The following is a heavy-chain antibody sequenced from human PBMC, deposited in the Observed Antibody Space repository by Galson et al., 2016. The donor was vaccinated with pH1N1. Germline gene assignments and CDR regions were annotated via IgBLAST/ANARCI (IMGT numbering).Heavy chain of an antibody. Sequence: CAISGDSVSSNSATWNWIRQSPSRGLEWLGRTYYRSKWYNDYVESVTSRIISSPDISKNQLSLQLNSLTPADTAVYYCARGVFDYDFWGGYQDHAAFDIWGQGTMVIVSS. D-gene: IGHD3-3*01. J-gene: IGHJ3*02. V-gene: IGHV6-1*01. CDR1: GDSVSSNSAT. CDR3: ARGVFDYDFWGGYQDHAAFDI. CDR2: TYYRSKWYN.